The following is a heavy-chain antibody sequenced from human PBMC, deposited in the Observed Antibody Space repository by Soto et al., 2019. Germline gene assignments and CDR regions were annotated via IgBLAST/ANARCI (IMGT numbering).Heavy chain of an antibody. CDR3: AKTVSVYYDFWSGLNY. J-gene: IGHJ4*02. Sequence: QVQLVESGGGVVQPGRSLRLSCAASGFTFSSYGMHWVRQAPGKGLEWVAVISYDGSNKYYADSVKGRFTISRDNSKNTLYLQMNSLRAEDTAVYYCAKTVSVYYDFWSGLNYWGQGTLVTVSS. CDR2: ISYDGSNK. CDR1: GFTFSSYG. D-gene: IGHD3-3*01. V-gene: IGHV3-30*18.